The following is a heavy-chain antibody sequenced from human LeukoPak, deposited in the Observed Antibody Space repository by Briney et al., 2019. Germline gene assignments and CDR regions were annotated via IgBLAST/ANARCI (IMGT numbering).Heavy chain of an antibody. V-gene: IGHV3-23*01. CDR3: AKAAGDYHLADFDS. CDR2: MNGCVFQT. CDR1: GLTLGSYA. Sequence: PGPCLSPSRTRSGLTLGSYAMTWVRQAPRKGLEWVSSMNGCVFQTYYADSVKGRFTISRDNSKSTLYLQMNSLSAEDTGIYYCAKAAGDYHLADFDSWGRGTMVSVCS. J-gene: IGHJ4*02. D-gene: IGHD4-17*01.